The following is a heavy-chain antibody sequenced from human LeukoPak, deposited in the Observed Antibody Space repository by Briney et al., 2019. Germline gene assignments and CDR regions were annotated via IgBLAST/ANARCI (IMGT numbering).Heavy chain of an antibody. D-gene: IGHD2-2*01. CDR1: GGSFSGYY. Sequence: PSETLSLTCAVYGGSFSGYYWSWVRQAPGKGLEWVGRIKSKADGGTTDYAAPVKGRFTISRDDSKNTLYLQMNSLKTEDTAVYYCTTRLGYCSSTSCPYAFDIWGQGTMVTVSS. CDR3: TTRLGYCSSTSCPYAFDI. J-gene: IGHJ3*02. CDR2: IKSKADGGTT. V-gene: IGHV3-15*01.